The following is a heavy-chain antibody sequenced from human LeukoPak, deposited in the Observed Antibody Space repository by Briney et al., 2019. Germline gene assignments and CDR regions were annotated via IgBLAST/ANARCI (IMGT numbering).Heavy chain of an antibody. Sequence: GRSLRLSCAAPGFTFSSYSMNWVRQAPGKGLEWVSSISSSSSYIYYADSVKGRFTISRDNAKNSLYLQMNSLRAEDTAVYYCARDRDSSWYDYWGQGTLVTVSS. D-gene: IGHD6-13*01. CDR3: ARDRDSSWYDY. J-gene: IGHJ4*02. CDR1: GFTFSSYS. CDR2: ISSSSSYI. V-gene: IGHV3-21*01.